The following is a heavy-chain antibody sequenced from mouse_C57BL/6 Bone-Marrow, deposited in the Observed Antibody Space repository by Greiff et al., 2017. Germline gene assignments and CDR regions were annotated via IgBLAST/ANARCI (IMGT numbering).Heavy chain of an antibody. CDR1: GYAFSSSW. J-gene: IGHJ1*03. CDR3: ARRNYGNFHWYFDV. D-gene: IGHD2-1*01. V-gene: IGHV1-82*01. Sequence: VQLQESGPELVKPGASVKISCKASGYAFSSSWMNWVKQRPGKGLEWIGRIYPGDGDTNYNGKFKGKATLTADKSTSTAYMQLNSLTSEDSAVYFCARRNYGNFHWYFDVWGTGTTATVSS. CDR2: IYPGDGDT.